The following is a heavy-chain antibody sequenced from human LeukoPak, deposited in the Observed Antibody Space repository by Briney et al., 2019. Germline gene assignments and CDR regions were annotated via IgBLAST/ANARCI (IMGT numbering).Heavy chain of an antibody. Sequence: PGGSLRLSCAASGFTFSDYGIHWVRQAPGKGLEWVAVISYDGSNKYYADSGRFTISRDNSKNTLYLQMNSLRAEDTAVYYCARDGVEFYNWFDPWGQGTLVTVSS. D-gene: IGHD2-21*01. CDR2: ISYDGSNK. J-gene: IGHJ5*02. V-gene: IGHV3-30*03. CDR3: ARDGVEFYNWFDP. CDR1: GFTFSDYG.